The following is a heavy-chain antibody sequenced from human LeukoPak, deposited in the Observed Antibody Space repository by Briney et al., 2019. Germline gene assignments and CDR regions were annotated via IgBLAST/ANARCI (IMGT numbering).Heavy chain of an antibody. CDR1: GGSISSYY. V-gene: IGHV4-59*01. CDR2: IYYSGST. CDR3: ARDLGTGGYNWFDP. D-gene: IGHD3-10*01. J-gene: IGHJ5*02. Sequence: SETLSLTCTVSGGSISSYYWSWIRQPPGKGMERIGYIYYSGSTNYNPSLKSRVTISVDTSKNQFSLKLSSVTAADTAVYYCARDLGTGGYNWFDPWGQGTLVTVSS.